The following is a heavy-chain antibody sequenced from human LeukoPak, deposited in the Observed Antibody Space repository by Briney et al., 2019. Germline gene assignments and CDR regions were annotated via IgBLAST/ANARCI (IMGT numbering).Heavy chain of an antibody. CDR3: ARGPDYGSGSYLPFDS. D-gene: IGHD3-10*01. V-gene: IGHV3-53*04. CDR2: IYSGGST. CDR1: GFTVSRNY. Sequence: GGSLRLSCAASGFTVSRNYMSWVRQAPGKGLEWVSVIYSGGSTYYADSVKGRFTISRHNSKNTLYLQMNSLRAEDTAVYYCARGPDYGSGSYLPFDSWGQGTLVTVSS. J-gene: IGHJ4*02.